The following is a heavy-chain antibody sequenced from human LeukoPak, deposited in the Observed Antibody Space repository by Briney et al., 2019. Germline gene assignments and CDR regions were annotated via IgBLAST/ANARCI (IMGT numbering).Heavy chain of an antibody. Sequence: GSLRLSCAASGFTFSDSAMTWVRQPAGKGLEWIGRVYNSGSTNYNPSLKSRVTLSVDTSRNQFSLRLRSVTAADTAMYYCARVLWSGYYNNWFDPWGQGLLVTVSS. J-gene: IGHJ5*02. CDR1: GFTFSDSA. CDR3: ARVLWSGYYNNWFDP. V-gene: IGHV4-4*07. CDR2: VYNSGST. D-gene: IGHD3-3*01.